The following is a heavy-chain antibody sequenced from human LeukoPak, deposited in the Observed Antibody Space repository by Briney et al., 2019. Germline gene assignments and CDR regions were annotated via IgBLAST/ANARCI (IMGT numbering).Heavy chain of an antibody. Sequence: PGGSLRLSCAASGFTFSNYWMTWVRQAPGKGLEWVAHINQDGSKEYYMDSVKARFTISRDNAKNSLSLQTNSLRAEDTAVYYCVRDGGVSGYDLLDYWGQGTLVAVSS. D-gene: IGHD5-12*01. CDR3: VRDGGVSGYDLLDY. V-gene: IGHV3-7*01. J-gene: IGHJ4*02. CDR2: INQDGSKE. CDR1: GFTFSNYW.